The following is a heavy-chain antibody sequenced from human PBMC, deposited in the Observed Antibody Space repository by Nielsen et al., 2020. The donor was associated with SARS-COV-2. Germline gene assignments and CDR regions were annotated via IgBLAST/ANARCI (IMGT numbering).Heavy chain of an antibody. CDR3: ARDGGYCSGGSCYSLHPTTVTTFYYYGMDV. CDR2: INPNSGGT. D-gene: IGHD2-15*01. CDR1: GYTFTGYY. J-gene: IGHJ6*02. V-gene: IGHV1-2*04. Sequence: ASVKVSCKASGYTFTGYYMHWVRQALGQGLEWMGWINPNSGGTNYAQKFQGWVTMTRDTSISTAYMELSRLRSDDTAVYYCARDGGYCSGGSCYSLHPTTVTTFYYYGMDVWGQGTTVTVSS.